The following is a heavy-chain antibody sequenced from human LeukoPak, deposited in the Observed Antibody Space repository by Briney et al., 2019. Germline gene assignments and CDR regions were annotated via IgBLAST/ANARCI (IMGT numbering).Heavy chain of an antibody. J-gene: IGHJ4*02. V-gene: IGHV4-34*01. D-gene: IGHD6-19*01. Sequence: SETLSLTCTVSGGSISGYYWSWIRQPPGKGLEWIGEINHSGSTNYNPSLKSRVTISVDTSKNQFSLKLSSVTAADTAVYYCARGTVAGSVFNLAKTKFDYWGQGTLVTVSS. CDR3: ARGTVAGSVFNLAKTKFDY. CDR1: GGSISGYY. CDR2: INHSGST.